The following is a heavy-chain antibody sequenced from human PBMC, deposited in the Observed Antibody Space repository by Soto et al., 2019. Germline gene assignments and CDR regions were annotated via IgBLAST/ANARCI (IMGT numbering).Heavy chain of an antibody. J-gene: IGHJ4*02. V-gene: IGHV3-30*18. CDR3: AKDRYYYDSSGYSYFDY. CDR1: GFTFSSYG. CDR2: ISYDGSNK. Sequence: AGSLRLSCAASGFTFSSYGMHWVRQAPGKGLEWVAVISYDGSNKYYADSVKGRFTISRDNSKNTLYLQMNSLRAEDTAVYYCAKDRYYYDSSGYSYFDYWGQGTLVTVSS. D-gene: IGHD3-22*01.